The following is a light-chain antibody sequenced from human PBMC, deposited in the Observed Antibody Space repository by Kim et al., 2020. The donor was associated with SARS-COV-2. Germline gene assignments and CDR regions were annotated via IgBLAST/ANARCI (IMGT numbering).Light chain of an antibody. CDR2: DAS. CDR1: QSVSSY. Sequence: EIVLTQSPATLSLSPGERATLSCRASQSVSSYLAWYQQKPGQAPRLLIYDASNRATGIPARFSGSGSGTDFTLTISSLEPENFAVYYCQQRSNGHTFGGETKLE. V-gene: IGKV3-11*01. CDR3: QQRSNGHT. J-gene: IGKJ4*01.